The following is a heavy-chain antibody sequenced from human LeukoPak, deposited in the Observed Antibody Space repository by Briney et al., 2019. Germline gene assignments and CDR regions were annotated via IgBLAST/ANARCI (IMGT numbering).Heavy chain of an antibody. Sequence: GGSLRLSCAASGFTVSSNYMSWVRQAPGKGLEWVSVIYSGGSTYYADSVKGRFTISRDNSKNTLYLQMTSLRAEDTAVYYCARGAATGPTLGFDYWGQGTLVTVSS. D-gene: IGHD6-13*01. CDR3: ARGAATGPTLGFDY. CDR2: IYSGGST. CDR1: GFTVSSNY. V-gene: IGHV3-53*01. J-gene: IGHJ4*02.